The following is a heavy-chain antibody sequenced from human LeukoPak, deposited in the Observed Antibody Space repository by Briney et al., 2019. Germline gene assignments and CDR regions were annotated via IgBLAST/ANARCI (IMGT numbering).Heavy chain of an antibody. J-gene: IGHJ4*02. CDR1: GFTFSSYV. D-gene: IGHD6-13*01. V-gene: IGHV3-33*01. Sequence: PGGSLRLSCAASGFTFSSYVMHWVRQAPGKGLEWVAVIWYDGSNKYYADSVKGRFTISRDNSENTLYLQMNSLRAEDTALYYCARDGETTGSISSWFDYWGQGTLVTVSS. CDR2: IWYDGSNK. CDR3: ARDGETTGSISSWFDY.